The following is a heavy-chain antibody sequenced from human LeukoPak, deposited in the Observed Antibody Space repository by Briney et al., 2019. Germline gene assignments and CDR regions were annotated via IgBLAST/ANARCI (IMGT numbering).Heavy chain of an antibody. V-gene: IGHV1-2*02. Sequence: ASVKVSCKASGYTFTGYYMHWVRQAPGQGLEWMGWINPNSGGTNYAQKFQGRVTMTRDTSISTAYMELSRLRSDDTAVYYCARGRSITMVRGVITRHYYYYYMDVWGKGTTVTISS. D-gene: IGHD3-10*01. CDR2: INPNSGGT. CDR1: GYTFTGYY. J-gene: IGHJ6*03. CDR3: ARGRSITMVRGVITRHYYYYYMDV.